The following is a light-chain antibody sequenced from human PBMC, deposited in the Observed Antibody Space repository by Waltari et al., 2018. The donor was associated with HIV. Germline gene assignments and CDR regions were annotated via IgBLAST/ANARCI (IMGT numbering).Light chain of an antibody. Sequence: DVVMTQSPLSLPVTLGQPASMSCSSSQSLVSSDGNTYWIWFHQRPGQSPRRLIYKVSERDSGVPDRFSGSGSGTDFTLEISRVEAEDVGVYYCMQGTHWPPYTFGQGTKLEIK. CDR1: QSLVSSDGNTY. CDR2: KVS. V-gene: IGKV2-30*01. CDR3: MQGTHWPPYT. J-gene: IGKJ2*01.